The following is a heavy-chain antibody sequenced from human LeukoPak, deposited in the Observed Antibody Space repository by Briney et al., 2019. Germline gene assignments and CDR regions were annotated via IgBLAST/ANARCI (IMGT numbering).Heavy chain of an antibody. CDR1: GGSFSGYC. CDR3: ARGLPFDY. Sequence: PSETLSLTCAVYGGSFSGYCWSWIRQPPGKGLEWIGEINHSGSTNYNPSLKSRVTISVDTSKNQFSLKLSSVTAADTAVYYCARGLPFDYWGQGTLVTVSS. J-gene: IGHJ4*02. V-gene: IGHV4-34*01. CDR2: INHSGST.